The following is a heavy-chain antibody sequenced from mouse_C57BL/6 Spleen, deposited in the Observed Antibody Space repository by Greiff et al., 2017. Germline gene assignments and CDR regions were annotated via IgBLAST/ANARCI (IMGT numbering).Heavy chain of an antibody. Sequence: VQLQQSGAELARPGASVKLSCKASGYTFTSYGISWVKQRTGQGLEWIGEIYPRSGNTYYNEKFKGKVTLAADKSSSTAYMELRSLTSEDSAVYFCARSEGKGWYFDVWGTGTTVTVSS. D-gene: IGHD1-3*01. CDR2: IYPRSGNT. J-gene: IGHJ1*03. CDR3: ARSEGKGWYFDV. V-gene: IGHV1-81*01. CDR1: GYTFTSYG.